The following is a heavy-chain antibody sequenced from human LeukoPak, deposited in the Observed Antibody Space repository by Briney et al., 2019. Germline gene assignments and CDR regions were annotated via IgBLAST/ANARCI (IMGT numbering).Heavy chain of an antibody. D-gene: IGHD2-15*01. J-gene: IGHJ4*02. CDR2: IYTSGST. Sequence: SETLSLTCTVSGGSISSGSYYWSWIRQPAGKGLEWIGRIYTSGSTNYNPSLRSRVAISIDTSKNQFSLKLSSVTAADTAVYYCATVLSGDGYYFDYWGQGTLVTVSS. V-gene: IGHV4-61*02. CDR1: GGSISSGSYY. CDR3: ATVLSGDGYYFDY.